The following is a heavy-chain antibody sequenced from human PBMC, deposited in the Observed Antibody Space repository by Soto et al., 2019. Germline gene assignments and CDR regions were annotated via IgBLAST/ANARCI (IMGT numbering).Heavy chain of an antibody. CDR2: INAGYGNT. CDR3: ASSSTATTVYGY. V-gene: IGHV1-3*01. CDR1: GYTFTSYA. D-gene: IGHD4-17*01. J-gene: IGHJ4*02. Sequence: QVQLVQSGAEVKKPGASVKLSCKTSGYTFTSYAMHWVRQAPGQRLEWMGWINAGYGNTEYSQKFQSRVTITRDTSASTGYMELLSLRSEDTAVYYCASSSTATTVYGYWGQGTLVIGSS.